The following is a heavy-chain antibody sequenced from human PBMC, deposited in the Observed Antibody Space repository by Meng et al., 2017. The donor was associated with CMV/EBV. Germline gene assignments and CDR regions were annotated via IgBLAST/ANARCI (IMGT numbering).Heavy chain of an antibody. Sequence: GSLRLSCTVSGGSISSSSYYWGWIRQPPGKGLEWIGSIYYSGRTYYNPSLKGRITISVDTSKNQFSLKLSSVTAADTAVYYCARDDYDFWSGYYSDSDYWGQGTLVTVSS. CDR1: GGSISSSSYY. J-gene: IGHJ4*02. V-gene: IGHV4-39*07. D-gene: IGHD3-3*01. CDR3: ARDDYDFWSGYYSDSDY. CDR2: IYYSGRT.